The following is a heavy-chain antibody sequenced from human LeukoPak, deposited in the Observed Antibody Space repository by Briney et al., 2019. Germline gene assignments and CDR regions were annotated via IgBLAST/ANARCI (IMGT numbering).Heavy chain of an antibody. D-gene: IGHD3-3*01. CDR2: ISGSGGST. CDR1: GFTFSSYA. J-gene: IGHJ4*02. V-gene: IGHV3-23*01. Sequence: GGSLRLSCAASGFTFSSYAMSWVRQAPGKGLEWVSAISGSGGSTYYADSVKGRFTISRDNSKNTLYLQMNSLRAEDTAVYYCAKVREYYDFWSGYQIDYWGQGTLVTVSS. CDR3: AKVREYYDFWSGYQIDY.